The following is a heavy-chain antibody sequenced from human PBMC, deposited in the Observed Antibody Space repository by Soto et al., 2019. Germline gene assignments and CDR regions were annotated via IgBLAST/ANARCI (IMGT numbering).Heavy chain of an antibody. CDR2: ISYDGSNK. J-gene: IGHJ4*02. CDR3: VGGQYYFDY. V-gene: IGHV3-30*03. CDR1: GFPFSSYG. Sequence: QVQLVESGGGVVQPGRSLRLSCAASGFPFSSYGMHWVREAPGKGLEWVAVISYDGSNKYYADSVKGRFTISRDNSASTLYLQMHCLRPEDTALDYCVGGQYYFDYRGQGTLVTVSP. D-gene: IGHD3-10*01.